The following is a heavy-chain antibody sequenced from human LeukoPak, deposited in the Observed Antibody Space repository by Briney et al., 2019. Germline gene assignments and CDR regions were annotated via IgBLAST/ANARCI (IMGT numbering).Heavy chain of an antibody. J-gene: IGHJ3*02. Sequence: GGSLRLSCAASGFNFSNYAMSWVRQAPGKGLEWVSSISGAGGRIYYADSAKGRFAISRDNSKNTLYLQISSLRAEDTAIYYCTRHQYDAFEIWGQGTMVTASS. V-gene: IGHV3-23*01. CDR2: ISGAGGRI. CDR3: TRHQYDAFEI. D-gene: IGHD4-11*01. CDR1: GFNFSNYA.